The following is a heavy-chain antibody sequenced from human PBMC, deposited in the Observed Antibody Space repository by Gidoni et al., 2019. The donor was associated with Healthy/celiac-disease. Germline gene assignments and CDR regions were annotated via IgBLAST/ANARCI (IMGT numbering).Heavy chain of an antibody. CDR2: LWYDGSNK. V-gene: IGHV3-33*01. CDR3: ARGIAVASKGRRGWFDP. J-gene: IGHJ5*02. D-gene: IGHD6-19*01. CDR1: GFTFSSYG. Sequence: QVQMVESGGGVVKPGRSLRPSCAASGFTFSSYGMHWVSRAPGKGLECVAVLWYDGSNKYYADSVKGRFTISRDNSKNTLYLQMNSLRAEDTAVYYFARGIAVASKGRRGWFDPWGQGTLVTVSS.